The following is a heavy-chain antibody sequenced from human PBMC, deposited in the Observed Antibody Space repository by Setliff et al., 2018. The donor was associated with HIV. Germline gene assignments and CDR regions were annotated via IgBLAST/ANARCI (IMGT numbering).Heavy chain of an antibody. Sequence: SETLSLTCSVSGGSFSGYYWSWIRQPPGKGLEWIGYIYIYNSGSTNYNPSLTSRATISVDTSRNQFSLKLTSVTAADTAIYYCARGVNFDYWGQGTQVTVSS. CDR2: IYIYNSGST. J-gene: IGHJ4*02. CDR1: GGSFSGYY. D-gene: IGHD3-3*01. CDR3: ARGVNFDY. V-gene: IGHV4-59*01.